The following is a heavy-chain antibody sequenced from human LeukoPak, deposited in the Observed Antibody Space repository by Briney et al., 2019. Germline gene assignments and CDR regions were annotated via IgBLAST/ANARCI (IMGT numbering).Heavy chain of an antibody. CDR2: INHPVIT. CDR1: GGSFSGYY. D-gene: IGHD1-20*01. J-gene: IGHJ4*02. Sequence: SETLSLTCAVYGGSFSGYYWSWIRQPPGKGLEWIGKINHPVITNYYPSLSSLVTISVDTSNNQFSLKLSSVTAAATAVYYCARGLPITGTTSNDYYFDYWGQGSLVTVSS. CDR3: ARGLPITGTTSNDYYFDY. V-gene: IGHV4-34*01.